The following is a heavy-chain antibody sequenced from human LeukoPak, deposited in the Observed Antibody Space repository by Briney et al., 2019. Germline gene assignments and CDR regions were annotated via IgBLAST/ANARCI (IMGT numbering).Heavy chain of an antibody. CDR3: VSFYETY. V-gene: IGHV3-74*01. CDR2: INSDGSWT. D-gene: IGHD2/OR15-2a*01. CDR1: GNYW. J-gene: IGHJ4*02. Sequence: GGSLRLSCAASGNYWMHWVRQAPGKGLVWVSHINSDGSWTSYADSAKGRFTISKDNAKNTVYRQMNNLRAEDTAVYYCVSFYETYWGRGTLVTVSS.